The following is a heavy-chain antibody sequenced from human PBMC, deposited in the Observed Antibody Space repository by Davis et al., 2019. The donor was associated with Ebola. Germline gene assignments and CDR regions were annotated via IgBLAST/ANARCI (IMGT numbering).Heavy chain of an antibody. Sequence: ASVKVSCKASGYTFTGYYMHWVRQAPGQGLEWMGWINPNSGGTNYAQKFQGRVTMTRDTSISTAYMELSRLRSDDTAVYYCACLSGYSVNFDYWGQGTLVTVSS. CDR3: ACLSGYSVNFDY. V-gene: IGHV1-2*02. CDR1: GYTFTGYY. J-gene: IGHJ4*02. D-gene: IGHD5-12*01. CDR2: INPNSGGT.